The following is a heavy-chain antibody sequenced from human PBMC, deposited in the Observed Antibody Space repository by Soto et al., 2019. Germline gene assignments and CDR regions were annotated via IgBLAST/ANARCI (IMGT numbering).Heavy chain of an antibody. CDR3: AHHDFNILTGP. CDR2: IFYDDEK. J-gene: IGHJ5*02. V-gene: IGHV2-5*02. CDR1: GFSLSTSGVG. Sequence: SGPTLVNPTQALTLTCTFSGFSLSTSGVGVGWIRQPPGKALEWLALIFYDDEKRYSPSLNSRLTITKDTSKNQVVLTMTNMDPVDTATYYCAHHDFNILTGPWGQGTLVTVSS. D-gene: IGHD3-9*01.